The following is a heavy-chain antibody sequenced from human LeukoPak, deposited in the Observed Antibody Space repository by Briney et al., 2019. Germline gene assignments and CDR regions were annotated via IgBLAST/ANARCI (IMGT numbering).Heavy chain of an antibody. D-gene: IGHD5-24*01. CDR1: GFTLSSYW. J-gene: IGHJ4*02. Sequence: RRSLRLSCAPSGFTLSSYWMSWVRQAPGKGLEWVANTNEDGSKKYYVDSVKGRLTISRDNAKNSLYLQMNSLRAEDTAVYHCARDGRDGYIDYRGQGTLVTVSS. CDR2: TNEDGSKK. CDR3: ARDGRDGYIDY. V-gene: IGHV3-7*01.